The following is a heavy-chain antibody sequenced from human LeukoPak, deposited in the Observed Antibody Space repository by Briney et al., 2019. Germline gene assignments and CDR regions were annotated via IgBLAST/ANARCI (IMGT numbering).Heavy chain of an antibody. CDR3: ASTMVRGVRVDY. V-gene: IGHV4-59*01. Sequence: SETLSLTCTVSGGSINSYYWSWIRQPPGKGLEWIGYIYYSGSTNYNPSLKSRVTISVDTSKNQFSLKLSSVTAADTAVYYCASTMVRGVRVDYWGQGTLVTVSS. D-gene: IGHD3-10*01. CDR2: IYYSGST. J-gene: IGHJ4*02. CDR1: GGSINSYY.